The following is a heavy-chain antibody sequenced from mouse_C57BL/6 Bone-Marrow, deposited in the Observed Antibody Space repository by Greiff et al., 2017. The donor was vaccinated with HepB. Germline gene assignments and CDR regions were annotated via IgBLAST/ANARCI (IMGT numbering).Heavy chain of an antibody. Sequence: EVKLMESGGGLVQPGGSLSLSCAASGFTFTDYYMSWVRQPPGKALEWLGFIRNKANGYTTEYSASVKGRFTISRDTSQSILYLQMNALGAEDSATYYCARSLYYYGSSSYFDYWGQGTTLTVSS. CDR1: GFTFTDYY. CDR2: IRNKANGYTT. CDR3: ARSLYYYGSSSYFDY. D-gene: IGHD1-1*01. J-gene: IGHJ2*01. V-gene: IGHV7-3*01.